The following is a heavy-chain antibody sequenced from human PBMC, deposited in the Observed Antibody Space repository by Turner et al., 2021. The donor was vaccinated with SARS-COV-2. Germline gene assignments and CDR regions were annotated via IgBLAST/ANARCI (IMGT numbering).Heavy chain of an antibody. V-gene: IGHV3-30-3*01. D-gene: IGHD3-16*01. CDR1: GFPFSSYA. J-gene: IGHJ6*02. CDR2: IAYDGSNE. CDR3: ARDLGYPFGGMDV. Sequence: QVQLVESGGGVVQPGRSLRLPCAASGFPFSSYAMHWVRQAPCKGLEWVAIIAYDGSNENNADSVKGRFTISRDNSKNTLYLQMNSLRAEDTAVDYCARDLGYPFGGMDVWGQGTTVTVSS.